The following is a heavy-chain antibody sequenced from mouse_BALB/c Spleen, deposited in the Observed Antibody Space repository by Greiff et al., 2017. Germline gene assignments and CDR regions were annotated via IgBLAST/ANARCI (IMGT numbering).Heavy chain of an antibody. CDR2: ISSCSSTI. J-gene: IGHJ3*01. CDR1: GFTFSSFG. Sequence: VPLVESGGGFVQPGGSRQLSCAASGFTFSSFGMHWVRQAPEKGLEWVAYISSCSSTIYYADTVKGRFTISRDNTKNTLFLQMTSLRSEDTDMYYCARGDYDGFAYGGQGTRVTVSA. V-gene: IGHV5-17*02. CDR3: ARGDYDGFAY. D-gene: IGHD2-4*01.